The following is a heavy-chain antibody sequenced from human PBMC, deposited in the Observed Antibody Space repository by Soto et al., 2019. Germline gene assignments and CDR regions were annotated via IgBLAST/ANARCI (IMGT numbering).Heavy chain of an antibody. Sequence: EVQLVESGGGLVKPGGSLRLSCAASGFTFSSNAMNWVRQPPGKGLEWVSSISSSSRYIYYADSVKGRFTTSRDNAKGSLYLQMNSLRPEDTAVYYCARVVGHCSGGSCSGYWGQGTLVTVSS. CDR2: ISSSSRYI. CDR3: ARVVGHCSGGSCSGY. J-gene: IGHJ4*02. V-gene: IGHV3-21*01. CDR1: GFTFSSNA. D-gene: IGHD2-15*01.